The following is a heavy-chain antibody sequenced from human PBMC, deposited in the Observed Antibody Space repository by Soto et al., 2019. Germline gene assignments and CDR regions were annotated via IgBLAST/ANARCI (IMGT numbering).Heavy chain of an antibody. Sequence: SETLSLTCTVSGGSISSSSYYWGWIRQPPGKGLEWIGSIYYSGSTYYNPSLKSRVTISVDTSKNQFSLKLSSVTAADTAVYYCARHVGGLSITIFGVAPRGTFDPWGQGTLVTVSS. CDR3: ARHVGGLSITIFGVAPRGTFDP. CDR1: GGSISSSSYY. J-gene: IGHJ5*02. V-gene: IGHV4-39*01. CDR2: IYYSGST. D-gene: IGHD3-3*01.